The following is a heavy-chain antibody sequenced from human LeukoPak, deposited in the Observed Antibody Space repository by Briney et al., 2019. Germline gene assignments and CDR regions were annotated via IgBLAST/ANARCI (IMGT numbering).Heavy chain of an antibody. CDR1: GGSISSYY. D-gene: IGHD3-10*01. CDR2: INHSGST. Sequence: SETLSLTCTVSGGSISSYYWSWIRQPPGKGLEWIGEINHSGSTNYNPSLKSRVTISVDTSKNQFSLKLSSVTAADTAVYYCARHGTYYYAFDIWGQGTMVTVSS. J-gene: IGHJ3*02. CDR3: ARHGTYYYAFDI. V-gene: IGHV4-34*01.